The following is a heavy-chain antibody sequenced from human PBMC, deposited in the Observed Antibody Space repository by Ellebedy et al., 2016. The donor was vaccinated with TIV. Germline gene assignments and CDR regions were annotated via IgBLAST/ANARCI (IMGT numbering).Heavy chain of an antibody. D-gene: IGHD2-2*01. CDR3: ARDCSSTSCPTNAFDI. V-gene: IGHV4-34*09. Sequence: SETLSLXCAVYGGSFSGYYWSWIRQPPGKGLEWIGEINHSGSTYYNPSLKSRVTISVDTSKNQFSLKLSSVTAADTAVYYCARDCSSTSCPTNAFDIWGQGTMVTVSS. CDR1: GGSFSGYY. CDR2: INHSGST. J-gene: IGHJ3*02.